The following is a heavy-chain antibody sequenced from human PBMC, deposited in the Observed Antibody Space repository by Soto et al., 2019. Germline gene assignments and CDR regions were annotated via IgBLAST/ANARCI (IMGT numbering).Heavy chain of an antibody. CDR2: LNTNSGRT. CDR1: GYSFTSYD. CDR3: ARVPASLDP. Sequence: QEQLVQSGAVVKEPGASVTVSCKASGYSFTSYDINWVRQAAGQGLEWMGWLNTNSGRTGYAQKCKGRVTMTMDTSSSTAYMELNSLRSDDTVVYYCARVPASLDPWGQGTLVTVSS. J-gene: IGHJ5*02. V-gene: IGHV1-8*01.